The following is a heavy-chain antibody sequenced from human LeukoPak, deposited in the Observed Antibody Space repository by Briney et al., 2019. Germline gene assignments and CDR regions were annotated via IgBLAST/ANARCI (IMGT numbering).Heavy chain of an antibody. CDR3: ARDQRYCGGDCYDAFDI. J-gene: IGHJ3*02. CDR2: INTNTGNP. V-gene: IGHV7-4-1*02. CDR1: GYTFTSYD. D-gene: IGHD2-21*02. Sequence: ASVKVSCKASGYTFTSYDMNWVRQAPGQGLEWMGWINTNTGNPTYAQGFTGRFVFSLDTSVSTAYLQINSLKAEDTAVYYCARDQRYCGGDCYDAFDIWGQGTMVTVSS.